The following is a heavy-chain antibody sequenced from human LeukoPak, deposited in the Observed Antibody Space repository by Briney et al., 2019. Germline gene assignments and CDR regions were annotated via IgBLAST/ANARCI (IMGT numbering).Heavy chain of an antibody. CDR2: IWYDGSNK. J-gene: IGHJ4*02. D-gene: IGHD3-16*01. V-gene: IGHV3-33*01. CDR3: ARERYAGYYFDY. CDR1: GFTFSSYG. Sequence: GGSLRLSCAASGFTFSSYGMHWVRQAPGKGLEWVAVIWYDGSNKYYADSVKGRFTISRDNSKNTLYLQMNSLRAEDTAVYYCARERYAGYYFDYWGQGTLVTVSS.